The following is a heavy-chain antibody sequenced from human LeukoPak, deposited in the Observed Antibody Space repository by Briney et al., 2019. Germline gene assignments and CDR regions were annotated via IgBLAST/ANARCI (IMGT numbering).Heavy chain of an antibody. CDR2: IYPDSGGT. CDR3: ARGRSDYYLDS. V-gene: IGHV1-2*02. D-gene: IGHD3-10*01. J-gene: IGHJ4*02. Sequence: ASVKVSCKASXXXXXXXXXXXVXXXXXHXXEXMGWIYPDSGGTNYAQKFQGRVTMTRDTSISTAYMGLSRLTSDDTAVYYCARGRSDYYLDSWGQGTLVTVSS. CDR1: XXXXXXXX.